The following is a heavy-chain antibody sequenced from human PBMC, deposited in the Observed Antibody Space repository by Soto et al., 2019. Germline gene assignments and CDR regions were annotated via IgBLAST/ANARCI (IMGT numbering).Heavy chain of an antibody. CDR2: INPNSGGT. J-gene: IGHJ6*02. CDR1: GYTLTGYY. V-gene: IGHV1-2*02. CDR3: ALGYRSSTSCPPWYYGMDV. Sequence: GASVKVSCKASGYTLTGYYMHWVRQAPGQGLEWMGWINPNSGGTNYAQKFQGRVTMTRDTSISTAYMELSRLRADDTAVYYCALGYRSSTSCPPWYYGMDVWGQGTTVTVSS. D-gene: IGHD2-2*01.